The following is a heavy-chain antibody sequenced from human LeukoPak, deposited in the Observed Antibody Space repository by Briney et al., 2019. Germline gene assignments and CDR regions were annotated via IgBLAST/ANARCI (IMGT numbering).Heavy chain of an antibody. CDR1: GFTFRSYW. Sequence: PGGSLRLSCAASGFTFRSYWMHWVRQSPGKGLVWVSRINSEGSSTTYADSVKGRVTISRDNAKNTLYLQMNSLRAEDMAVYYVARNGGPGGYNSSAYYWGQGILVTSPQ. CDR2: INSEGSST. CDR3: ARNGGPGGYNSSAYY. D-gene: IGHD3-22*01. J-gene: IGHJ4*02. V-gene: IGHV3-74*01.